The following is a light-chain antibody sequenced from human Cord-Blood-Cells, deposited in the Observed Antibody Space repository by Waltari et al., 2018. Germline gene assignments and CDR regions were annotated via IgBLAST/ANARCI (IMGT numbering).Light chain of an antibody. J-gene: IGLJ1*01. Sequence: QSALTQPASVSGPPGQSITIPCTGTSRDVGGYHYVSWYQQSPGKAPKLMIYEVSNRPSGVSNRFSGSKSGNTASLTISGLQAEDEADYYCSSYTSSSTYVFGTGTKVTVL. CDR2: EVS. CDR1: SRDVGGYHY. CDR3: SSYTSSSTYV. V-gene: IGLV2-14*01.